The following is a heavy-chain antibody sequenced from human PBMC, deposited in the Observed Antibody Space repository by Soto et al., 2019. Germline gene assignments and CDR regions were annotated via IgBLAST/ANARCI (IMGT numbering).Heavy chain of an antibody. D-gene: IGHD6-19*01. Sequence: AAGSLRISCGASGFTFSSYGMHWVRQAPGKGLEWVAVISYDGSNKYYADSVKGRFTISRDNSKNTLYLQMNSLRAEDTAVYYCAKLVSAVARFDYWGQGTLVTVSS. CDR3: AKLVSAVARFDY. CDR2: ISYDGSNK. V-gene: IGHV3-30*18. CDR1: GFTFSSYG. J-gene: IGHJ4*02.